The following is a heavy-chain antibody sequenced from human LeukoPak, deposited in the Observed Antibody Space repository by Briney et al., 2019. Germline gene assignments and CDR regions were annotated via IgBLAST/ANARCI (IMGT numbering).Heavy chain of an antibody. V-gene: IGHV3-23*01. CDR2: ITGSGGST. J-gene: IGHJ4*02. Sequence: GGSLRLSCVASGLTFSSHAMTWVRQTPGKGLEWVSGITGSGGSTYHAESVKGRFTISRDNSKNTLYLQMNSLRAEDTAVYYCAKPSWFGESYLDYWGQGTLVTVSS. CDR3: AKPSWFGESYLDY. CDR1: GLTFSSHA. D-gene: IGHD3-10*01.